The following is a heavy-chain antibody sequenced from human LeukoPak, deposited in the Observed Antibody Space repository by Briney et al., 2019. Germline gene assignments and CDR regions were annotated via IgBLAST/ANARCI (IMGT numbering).Heavy chain of an antibody. D-gene: IGHD6-6*01. CDR3: AREADPSLYASSSPDY. V-gene: IGHV3-11*04. CDR2: ISSSGSTI. Sequence: GGSLRLSCAASGFTFSDYYMSWIRQAPGKGLEWVSYISSSGSTIYYADSVKGRFTISRDNAKNSLYLQMNSLRAEDTAVYFCAREADPSLYASSSPDYWGQGTPVTVSS. CDR1: GFTFSDYY. J-gene: IGHJ4*01.